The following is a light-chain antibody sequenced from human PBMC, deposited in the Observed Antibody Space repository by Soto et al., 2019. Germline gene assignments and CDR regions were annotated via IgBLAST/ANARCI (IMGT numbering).Light chain of an antibody. J-gene: IGKJ5*01. CDR3: QQYGSTPT. CDR1: QSVSSNY. Sequence: EIVLTQSPGTLSLSPGERATLSCRASQSVSSNYLAWFQQKPGQAPRLLIYGASNRATGIPDRFSGSGSGTDFTLTISRLEPEDFAVYYCQQYGSTPTFGQGTRLRL. V-gene: IGKV3-20*01. CDR2: GAS.